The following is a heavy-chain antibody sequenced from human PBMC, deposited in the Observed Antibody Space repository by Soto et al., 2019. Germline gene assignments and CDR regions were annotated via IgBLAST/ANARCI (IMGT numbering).Heavy chain of an antibody. Sequence: QVQLQESGPGLVKPSQTLSLTCTVSGGSISSGGYYWSWIRQHPGKGLEWIGYIYYSGSTYYNPSLKSRVTISVDTSKNQFYLKLSSVTAADTAVYYCAREYYGSGSYYNWGSDYYGMDVWGQGTTVTVSS. V-gene: IGHV4-31*03. CDR2: IYYSGST. D-gene: IGHD3-10*01. J-gene: IGHJ6*02. CDR3: AREYYGSGSYYNWGSDYYGMDV. CDR1: GGSISSGGYY.